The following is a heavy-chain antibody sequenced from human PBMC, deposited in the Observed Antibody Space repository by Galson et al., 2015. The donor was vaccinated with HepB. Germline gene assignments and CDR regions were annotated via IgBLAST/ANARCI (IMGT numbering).Heavy chain of an antibody. CDR1: GYIFTTNG. CDR3: ARDRDYRFDY. CDR2: ISINSGNT. V-gene: IGHV1-18*04. D-gene: IGHD4/OR15-4a*01. J-gene: IGHJ4*02. Sequence: SVKVSCKASGYIFTTNGISWVRQAPGQGLEWLGWISINSGNTNYVERLQGRVTMTRDTSTSTAYVVLRSLRSDDTAVYYCARDRDYRFDYWGQGTLVTVSS.